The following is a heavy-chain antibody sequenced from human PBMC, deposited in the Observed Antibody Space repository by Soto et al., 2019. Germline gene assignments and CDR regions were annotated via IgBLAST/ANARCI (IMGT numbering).Heavy chain of an antibody. J-gene: IGHJ3*01. D-gene: IGHD2-8*01. CDR2: IYHSGTT. CDR1: GYSISTNYY. V-gene: IGHV4-38-2*01. Sequence: LNTSETLSLTCAVSGYSISTNYYWGWLRQPPGKGLEGLGSIYHSGTTYYNPSLKSRVTISVDTSKNQFSLRLTSVTAADTAVYYCASILYVAIYDAFNLWGYRTMF. CDR3: ASILYVAIYDAFNL.